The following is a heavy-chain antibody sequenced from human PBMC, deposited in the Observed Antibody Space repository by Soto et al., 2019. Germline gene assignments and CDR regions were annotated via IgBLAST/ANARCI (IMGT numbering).Heavy chain of an antibody. CDR3: AREKYSSSSLDY. Sequence: LRLSCAASGFTFSSYEMNWVRQAPGKGLEWVSYISSSGSTIYYADSVKGRFTISRDNAKNSLYLQMNSLRAEDTAVYYCAREKYSSSSLDYWGQGTLVTVSS. V-gene: IGHV3-48*03. CDR1: GFTFSSYE. J-gene: IGHJ4*02. D-gene: IGHD6-6*01. CDR2: ISSSGSTI.